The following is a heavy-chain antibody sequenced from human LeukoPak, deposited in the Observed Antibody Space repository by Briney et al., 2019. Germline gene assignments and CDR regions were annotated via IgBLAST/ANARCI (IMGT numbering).Heavy chain of an antibody. CDR1: GFTFSSYA. V-gene: IGHV3-23*01. Sequence: PGGSLRLSCAASGFTFSSYAMSWVRQAPGKGLEWVSAISGSGGSTYYADSVKGRFTISRDNSKNTLYLQMNSLRVEDTAVYYCARGSLGYCSSGSCESFGYWGQGTLVTVSS. D-gene: IGHD2-15*01. J-gene: IGHJ4*02. CDR2: ISGSGGST. CDR3: ARGSLGYCSSGSCESFGY.